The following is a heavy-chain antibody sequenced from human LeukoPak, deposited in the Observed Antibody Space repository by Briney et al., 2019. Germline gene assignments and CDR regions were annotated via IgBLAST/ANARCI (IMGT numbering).Heavy chain of an antibody. D-gene: IGHD2-2*02. J-gene: IGHJ3*02. CDR2: ISSSSSTI. CDR3: ARDSGGIVVVPAAIDAFDI. Sequence: GGSLRLSCAASGFTFSSYSMNWVRQAPGKGLEWVSYISSSSSTIYYADSVKGRFTISRDNAKNSLYLQMNSLRAEDTAVYYCARDSGGIVVVPAAIDAFDIWGQGTMVTVSS. CDR1: GFTFSSYS. V-gene: IGHV3-48*04.